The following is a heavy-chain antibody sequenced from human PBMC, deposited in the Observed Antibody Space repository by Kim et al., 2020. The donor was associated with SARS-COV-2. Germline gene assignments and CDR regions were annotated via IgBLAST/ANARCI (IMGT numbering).Heavy chain of an antibody. CDR3: GKSLSGGGIWFGELLFYTQDAFDI. V-gene: IGHV3-43*02. Sequence: GGSLRLSCAASGFTFDDYAMHWVRQAPGKGLEWVSLISGDGGSTYYADSVKGRFTISRDNSKNSLYLQMNSLRTEDTALYYCGKSLSGGGIWFGELLFYTQDAFDIWGQGTMVTVSS. D-gene: IGHD3-10*01. CDR1: GFTFDDYA. CDR2: ISGDGGST. J-gene: IGHJ3*02.